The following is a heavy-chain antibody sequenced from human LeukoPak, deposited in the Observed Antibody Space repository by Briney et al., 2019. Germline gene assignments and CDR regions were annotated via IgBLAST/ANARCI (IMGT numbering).Heavy chain of an antibody. CDR3: ARGGIQLWYDY. CDR1: GGSISSYY. Sequence: SETLSLTCTVSGGSISSYYWSWIRQPPGKGLEWIGYIYCSGSTNYNPSLKSRVTISVDTSKNQFSLKLSSVTAADTAVYYCARGGIQLWYDYWGQGTLVTVSS. J-gene: IGHJ4*02. CDR2: IYCSGST. D-gene: IGHD5-18*01. V-gene: IGHV4-59*01.